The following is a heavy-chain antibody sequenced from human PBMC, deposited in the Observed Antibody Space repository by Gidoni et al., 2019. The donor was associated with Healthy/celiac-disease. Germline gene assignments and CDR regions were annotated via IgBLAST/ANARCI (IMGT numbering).Heavy chain of an antibody. CDR3: ARDPKTTVVTTYYYYGMDV. CDR2: ISAYNGNT. V-gene: IGHV1-18*01. J-gene: IGHJ6*02. CDR1: GYTFTSYG. Sequence: QVQLVQSGAEVKKPGASVKVSCKASGYTFTSYGISWVRQAPGQGLEWMGWISAYNGNTNYAQKLQGRVTMTTDTSTSTAYMELRSLRSDDTAVYYCARDPKTTVVTTYYYYGMDVWGQGTTVTVSS. D-gene: IGHD4-17*01.